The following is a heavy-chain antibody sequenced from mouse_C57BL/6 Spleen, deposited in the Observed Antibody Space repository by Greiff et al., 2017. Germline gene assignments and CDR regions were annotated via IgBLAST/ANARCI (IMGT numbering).Heavy chain of an antibody. CDR1: GYSFTDYN. CDR2: INPNYGTT. V-gene: IGHV1-39*01. Sequence: EVQLKESGPELVKPGASVKISCKASGYSFTDYNMNWVKQSNGKSLEWIGVINPNYGTTSYNQKFKGKATLTVDQSSSTAYMQLNSLTSEDSAVYYCARPFYYGSRTGVGYFDYWGQGTTLTVSS. CDR3: ARPFYYGSRTGVGYFDY. D-gene: IGHD1-1*01. J-gene: IGHJ2*01.